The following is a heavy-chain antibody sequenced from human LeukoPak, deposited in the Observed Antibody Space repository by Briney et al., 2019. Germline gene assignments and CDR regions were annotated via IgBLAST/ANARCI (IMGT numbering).Heavy chain of an antibody. V-gene: IGHV3-48*03. D-gene: IGHD1-26*01. CDR2: ISSTGSTM. CDR1: GFTFSTYE. Sequence: GGSLRLSCAASGFTFSTYEMNWVRQAPGKGLEWVSYISSTGSTMYYADSVKGRFTISRDNSRDSLYLQMNSLRAEDTALYYCARGSAVGAPDWDFFDYWGQGTLVTVSS. J-gene: IGHJ4*02. CDR3: ARGSAVGAPDWDFFDY.